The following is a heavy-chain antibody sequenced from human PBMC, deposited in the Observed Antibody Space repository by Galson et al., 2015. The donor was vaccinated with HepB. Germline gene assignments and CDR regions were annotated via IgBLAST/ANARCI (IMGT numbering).Heavy chain of an antibody. J-gene: IGHJ3*02. CDR2: IMQDGSEK. CDR3: ARDPDSSSRYRAYDI. V-gene: IGHV3-7*03. CDR1: GFTFSSYW. Sequence: SLRLSCAASGFTFSSYWMNWVRQAPGKGLEWVATIMQDGSEKYYVDSVKGRFTISRDNAKKSLYLQINSLRAEDTAMYYCARDPDSSSRYRAYDIWGQGTMVTVSS. D-gene: IGHD6-13*01.